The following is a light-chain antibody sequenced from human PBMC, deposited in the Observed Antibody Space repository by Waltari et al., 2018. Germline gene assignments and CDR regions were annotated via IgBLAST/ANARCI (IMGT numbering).Light chain of an antibody. CDR1: QSLRHINGNTY. J-gene: IGKJ2*01. V-gene: IGKV2-28*01. CDR2: LGS. CDR3: MQPQQLPVT. Sequence: DIVMAQSPLSLAVSPGEPASISCRSSQSLRHINGNTYLDWFVQKPGQSPQLLIYLGSHRASGVPDRVSGSGSGTDFTLKISRVEAEDVGIYYCMQPQQLPVTFGQGTKLEIK.